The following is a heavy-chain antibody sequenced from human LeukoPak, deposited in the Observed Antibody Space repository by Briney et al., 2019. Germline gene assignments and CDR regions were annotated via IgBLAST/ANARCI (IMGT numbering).Heavy chain of an antibody. CDR3: ASQELGNYYYYMDV. Sequence: SETLSLTCAVYGGSFSGYYWGWIRQPPGKGLEWIGSIYYSGSTYYNPSLKSRVTISVDTSKNQFSLKLSSVTAADTAVYYCASQELGNYYYYMDVWGKGTTVTVSS. D-gene: IGHD7-27*01. J-gene: IGHJ6*03. V-gene: IGHV4-39*01. CDR2: IYYSGST. CDR1: GGSFSGYY.